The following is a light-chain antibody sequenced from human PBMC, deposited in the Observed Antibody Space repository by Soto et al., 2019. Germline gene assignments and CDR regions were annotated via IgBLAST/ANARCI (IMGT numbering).Light chain of an antibody. CDR1: SSNVGSNT. CDR3: APWDDSLNASV. V-gene: IGLV1-44*01. Sequence: QSVLTQPPSASGAPGQRVTISCSGSSSNVGSNTVSWYQQFPGTAPKLLIHSNNKRPSGVPDRFSGSKSGTSASLAISGLQSEDEADYYCAPWDDSLNASVFGGGTKVTV. CDR2: SNN. J-gene: IGLJ1*01.